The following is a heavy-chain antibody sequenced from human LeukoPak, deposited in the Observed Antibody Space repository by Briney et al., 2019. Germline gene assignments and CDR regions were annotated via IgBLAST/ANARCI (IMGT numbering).Heavy chain of an antibody. CDR1: GGSISSSNW. Sequence: PSGTLSLTCAVSGGSISSSNWWSWVRQPPGKGLEWIGEIYHSGSTYYNPSLKSRVTISVDTSKNQFSLKLSSVTAADTAVYYCARHWGDMIPQAFDYWGQGTLVTVSS. CDR3: ARHWGDMIPQAFDY. V-gene: IGHV4-4*02. D-gene: IGHD3-16*01. CDR2: IYHSGST. J-gene: IGHJ4*02.